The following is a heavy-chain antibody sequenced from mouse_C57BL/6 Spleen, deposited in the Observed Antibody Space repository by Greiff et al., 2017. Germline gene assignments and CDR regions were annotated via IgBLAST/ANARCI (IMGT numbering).Heavy chain of an antibody. CDR2: IRNKANGYTT. CDR1: GFTFTDYY. J-gene: IGHJ4*01. V-gene: IGHV7-3*01. D-gene: IGHD2-1*01. Sequence: EVKLVESGGGLVQPGGSLSLSCAASGFTFTDYYMSWVLQPPGKALEWLGFIRNKANGYTTEYSASVKGRFTISRDNSQSILYLQMNALRAEDSATYYCARSGNYGYAMDYWGQGTSVTVSS. CDR3: ARSGNYGYAMDY.